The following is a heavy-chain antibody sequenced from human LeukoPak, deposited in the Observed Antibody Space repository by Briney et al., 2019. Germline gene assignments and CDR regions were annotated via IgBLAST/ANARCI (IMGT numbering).Heavy chain of an antibody. CDR3: ATPNFHDYGDPSWSAFDI. Sequence: PSETLSLTCTVSGASISSYDWSWIGRPPGKGREGMGYIYYGGGTTYNPSLKSRVTISVDTSKNQFSLKLTPVTAADTAAYSRATPNFHDYGDPSWSAFDIWGPGTMVTVS. CDR2: IYYGGGT. J-gene: IGHJ3*02. CDR1: GASISSYD. D-gene: IGHD4-17*01. V-gene: IGHV4-59*13.